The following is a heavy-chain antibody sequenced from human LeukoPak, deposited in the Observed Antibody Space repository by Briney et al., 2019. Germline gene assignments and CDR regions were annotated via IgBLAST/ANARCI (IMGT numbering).Heavy chain of an antibody. V-gene: IGHV1-2*02. J-gene: IGHJ4*02. D-gene: IGHD2-2*01. CDR2: INPNSGGT. CDR3: ATEIVVVPAAPAGDY. CDR1: GYTFTGYY. Sequence: ASVKVSCKASGYTFTGYYMHWVRQAPGQGLEWMGWINPNSGGTNYAQKFQGRVTMTRDTSISTAYMELSRLRSDDTAVYYCATEIVVVPAAPAGDYWGQGTLVTVSS.